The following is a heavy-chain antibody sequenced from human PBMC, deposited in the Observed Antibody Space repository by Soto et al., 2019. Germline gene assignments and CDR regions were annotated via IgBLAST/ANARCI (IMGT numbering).Heavy chain of an antibody. Sequence: PSETLSLTCTVSGGSISSGGYYWSWIRQHPGKGLEWIGYIYYSGSTYYNPSLKSRVTISVDTSKNQFSLKLSSVTAADTAVYYCARDSAPYDSSGYYGSAFDIWAQGTMVTVS. CDR3: ARDSAPYDSSGYYGSAFDI. V-gene: IGHV4-31*03. CDR2: IYYSGST. D-gene: IGHD3-22*01. CDR1: GGSISSGGYY. J-gene: IGHJ3*02.